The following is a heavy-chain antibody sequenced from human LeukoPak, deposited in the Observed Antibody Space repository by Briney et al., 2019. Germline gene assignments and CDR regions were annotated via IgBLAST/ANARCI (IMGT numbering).Heavy chain of an antibody. D-gene: IGHD6-13*01. Sequence: GGSLRLSCVGSGFTISNYWMTWVRQAPGKGLERVGNIKQDGSETYYVDALKGRCTISRDNAKNSLFLQMNSLRAEDTAVYYCTRTSVAAAGAFWGQGTLVIVSS. CDR3: TRTSVAAAGAF. J-gene: IGHJ4*02. V-gene: IGHV3-7*01. CDR1: GFTISNYW. CDR2: IKQDGSET.